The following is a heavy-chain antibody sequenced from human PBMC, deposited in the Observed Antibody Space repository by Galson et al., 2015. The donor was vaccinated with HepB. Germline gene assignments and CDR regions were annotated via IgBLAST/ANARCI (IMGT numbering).Heavy chain of an antibody. V-gene: IGHV3-33*05. D-gene: IGHD3-10*01. CDR3: ARDGRYYGTDLGAHH. Sequence: SLRLSCAASGFIFIRHGMHWVRQAPGKGLEWVAVISYDGKKTYYGDSVKGRFTISRDNSRNTVFLQMSTLRPEDTAHYYCARDGRYYGTDLGAHHWGQGTLVVVSS. CDR1: GFIFIRHG. J-gene: IGHJ1*01. CDR2: ISYDGKKT.